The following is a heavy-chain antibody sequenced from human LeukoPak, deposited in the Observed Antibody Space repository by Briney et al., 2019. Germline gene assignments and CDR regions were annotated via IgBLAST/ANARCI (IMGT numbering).Heavy chain of an antibody. CDR1: GFTFSSYS. CDR3: ARGIQLGYMDV. J-gene: IGHJ4*02. CDR2: ISSSSSYI. D-gene: IGHD5-18*01. Sequence: GGSLRLSCAASGFTFSSYSMNWVRQAPGKGLEWVSSISSSSSYIYHADSVKGRFTISRDNAKNSLYLQMNSLRAEDTAVYYCARGIQLGYMDVWGQGTLVTVSS. V-gene: IGHV3-21*01.